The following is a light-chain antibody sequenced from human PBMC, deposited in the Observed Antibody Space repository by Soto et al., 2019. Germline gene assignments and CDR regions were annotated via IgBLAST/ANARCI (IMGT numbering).Light chain of an antibody. V-gene: IGKV3-15*01. J-gene: IGKJ1*01. CDR3: QQYNNWPLT. CDR1: QSVGNN. CDR2: GAS. Sequence: EIVMTQSPATLSVSPVERATLSCRASQSVGNNLAWYQQKPGQAPRLLIYGASTRATGIPARFSGSGSDTEFTLTISSLQSEDFAVYYCQQYNNWPLTFGQGTKVDIK.